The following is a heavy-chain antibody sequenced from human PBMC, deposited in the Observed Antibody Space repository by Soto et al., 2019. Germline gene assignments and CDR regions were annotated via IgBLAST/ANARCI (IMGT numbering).Heavy chain of an antibody. Sequence: RASVKVSCKASGYTFTSYGISWVRQAPGQGLEWMGWISAYNGNTNYAQKLQGRVTMTTDTSTSTAYMELRSLRSDDTAVYYCARGTRLKWWYPRAPGTITGYYYGMDVWGQGTTVTVSS. V-gene: IGHV1-18*04. J-gene: IGHJ6*02. CDR1: GYTFTSYG. CDR2: ISAYNGNT. D-gene: IGHD2-15*01. CDR3: ARGTRLKWWYPRAPGTITGYYYGMDV.